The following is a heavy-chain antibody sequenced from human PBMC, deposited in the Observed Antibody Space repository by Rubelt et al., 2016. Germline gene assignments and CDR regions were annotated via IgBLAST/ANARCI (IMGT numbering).Heavy chain of an antibody. J-gene: IGHJ4*02. V-gene: IGHV3-23*01. CDR3: ARPLYGSSWGL. D-gene: IGHD6-6*01. Sequence: GSGGGLVQPGGSLRLSCTASGFTFSSNAMYWVRQAPGKGLEGVSSISGSGGSTYYADSVKGRVTISRDNSKNTLYLQKKSQKADEKAVYYCARPLYGSSWGLWGQGTLVTVST. CDR1: GFTFSSNA. CDR2: ISGSGGST.